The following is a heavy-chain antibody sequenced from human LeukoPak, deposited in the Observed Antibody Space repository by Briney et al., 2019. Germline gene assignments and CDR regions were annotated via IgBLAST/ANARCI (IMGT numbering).Heavy chain of an antibody. J-gene: IGHJ4*02. CDR1: GGSFSGYY. Sequence: SETLSLTCAVYGGSFSGYYWSWIRQPPGKGLEWIGEINHSGSTNYNPSLKSRVTISVDTSKNQFSLKLSSVTAADTAVYYCAREAPSDYSDSSSYPYWGFDYWGQGTLVTVSS. D-gene: IGHD3-22*01. CDR2: INHSGST. CDR3: AREAPSDYSDSSSYPYWGFDY. V-gene: IGHV4-34*01.